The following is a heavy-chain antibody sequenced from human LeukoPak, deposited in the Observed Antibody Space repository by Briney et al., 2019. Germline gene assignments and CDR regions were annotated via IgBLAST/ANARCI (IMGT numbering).Heavy chain of an antibody. CDR2: ISSSRTTI. CDR3: ARAGLFYDGSGSYYSFDY. D-gene: IGHD3-10*01. J-gene: IGHJ4*02. Sequence: GGSLRLSCAASGFTFSNYNMNWVRQAPGKGLEWVSYISSSRTTIYYADSVKGRFTISRDNAKNSLYLQMNSLRAEDTAVYYCARAGLFYDGSGSYYSFDYWGQGTLVTVSS. V-gene: IGHV3-48*04. CDR1: GFTFSNYN.